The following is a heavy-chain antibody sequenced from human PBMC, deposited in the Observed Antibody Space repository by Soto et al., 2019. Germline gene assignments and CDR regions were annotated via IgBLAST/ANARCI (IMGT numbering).Heavy chain of an antibody. CDR3: AREGSSSPEYFDF. CDR1: GGSISSDDYY. D-gene: IGHD2-15*01. Sequence: SETLSLTFSVSGGSISSDDYYWTWIRQPPGEGLEWIGYIYYTGRTSSTPSLESRVTISIDTSKNQFSLKLSSVSDADTAVYYCAREGSSSPEYFDFWGPGTLVTVSS. J-gene: IGHJ4*02. V-gene: IGHV4-30-4*01. CDR2: IYYTGRT.